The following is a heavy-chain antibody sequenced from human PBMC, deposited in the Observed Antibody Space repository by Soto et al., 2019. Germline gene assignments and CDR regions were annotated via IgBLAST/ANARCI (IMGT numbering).Heavy chain of an antibody. V-gene: IGHV1-18*01. CDR1: GYTFTSYG. Sequence: ASVKVSCKASGYTFTSYGISWVRQAPGQGLEWMGWISAYNGNTNYAQKLQGRVTMTTDTSTSTAYMELRSLRSDDTAVYYCARLGYDILTGPHSDYWGQGTLVTVSS. CDR2: ISAYNGNT. J-gene: IGHJ4*02. CDR3: ARLGYDILTGPHSDY. D-gene: IGHD3-9*01.